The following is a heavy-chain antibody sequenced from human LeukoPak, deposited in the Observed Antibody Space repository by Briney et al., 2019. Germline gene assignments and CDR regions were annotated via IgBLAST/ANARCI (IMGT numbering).Heavy chain of an antibody. CDR1: GYTFSNYY. Sequence: ASVKVSCKASGYTFSNYYMHWVRQAPGQGLEWMGTINPSGGRTTYAQKFQGRVTMTRDTSTRTVYMELRNLRSEDTAVYYCARDHATIGRYDYWGQGTLVTVSS. CDR3: ARDHATIGRYDY. V-gene: IGHV1-46*01. J-gene: IGHJ4*02. CDR2: INPSGGRT. D-gene: IGHD3-9*01.